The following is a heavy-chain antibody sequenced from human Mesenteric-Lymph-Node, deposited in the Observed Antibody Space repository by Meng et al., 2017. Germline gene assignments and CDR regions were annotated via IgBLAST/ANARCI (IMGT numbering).Heavy chain of an antibody. CDR1: GGSVSSGSYY. CDR2: IYYSGST. D-gene: IGHD2-15*01. CDR3: ARSVSPKCSGGSCPTDY. V-gene: IGHV4-61*01. Sequence: SETLSPTCTVSGGSVSSGSYYWSWIRQPPGKGLEWIGYIYYSGSTNYNPSLKSRVTISVDTSKNQFSLKLSSVTAADTAVYYCARSVSPKCSGGSCPTDYWGQGTLVTVSS. J-gene: IGHJ4*02.